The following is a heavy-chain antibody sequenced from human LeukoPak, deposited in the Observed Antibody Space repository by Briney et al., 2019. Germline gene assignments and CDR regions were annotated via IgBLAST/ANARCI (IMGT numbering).Heavy chain of an antibody. CDR1: GYTFSGYY. CDR2: INPKSGGT. J-gene: IGHJ4*02. Sequence: ASVKVSCKASGYTFSGYYMHWVRQAPGQGLEWMGWINPKSGGTNYAQKFQGRVTMTRDTSISTADMELSRLRFDDTAVYYCASGSSFDSSGRGFDYWGQGTLVTVSS. V-gene: IGHV1-2*02. D-gene: IGHD3-22*01. CDR3: ASGSSFDSSGRGFDY.